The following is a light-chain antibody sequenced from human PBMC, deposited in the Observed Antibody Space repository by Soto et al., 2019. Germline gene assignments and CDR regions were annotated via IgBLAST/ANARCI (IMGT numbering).Light chain of an antibody. V-gene: IGKV3-11*01. CDR3: QQRSNWPFLT. Sequence: EIVLTQSPATLSLSPGERATLSCRASQSVSSYLAWYPQKPGQAPRLLIYDASNRATGIPARFSGSGSGTDVTLPISSLEPQDFAVYYCQQRSNWPFLTYGGGTKVEIK. J-gene: IGKJ4*02. CDR1: QSVSSY. CDR2: DAS.